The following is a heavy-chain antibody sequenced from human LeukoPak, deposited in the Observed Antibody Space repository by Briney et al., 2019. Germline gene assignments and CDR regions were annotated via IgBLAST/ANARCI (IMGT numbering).Heavy chain of an antibody. D-gene: IGHD3-22*01. J-gene: IGHJ4*02. CDR3: AKVTSSGYYNDY. Sequence: GGSLRLSCAASGFTFSSYAMSWVRQAPGKGLERVSAISGSGGGTYYADSVKGRFTISRDNSKNTLYLQMNSLRAEDTAVYYCAKVTSSGYYNDYWGQGTLVTVSS. V-gene: IGHV3-23*01. CDR1: GFTFSSYA. CDR2: ISGSGGGT.